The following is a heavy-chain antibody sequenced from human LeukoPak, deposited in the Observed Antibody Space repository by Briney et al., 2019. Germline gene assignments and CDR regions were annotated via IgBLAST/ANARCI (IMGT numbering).Heavy chain of an antibody. D-gene: IGHD3-3*01. CDR1: GFTVSSNY. V-gene: IGHV3-53*04. J-gene: IGHJ4*02. CDR2: IYSGGST. CDR3: ARWAFYYFDY. Sequence: GGSPRLSCAASGFTVSSNYMSWVRQAPGKGLEWVSVIYSGGSTYYADSVKGRFTISRHNSKNTLYLQMNSLRAEDTAVYYCARWAFYYFDYWGQGTLVTVSS.